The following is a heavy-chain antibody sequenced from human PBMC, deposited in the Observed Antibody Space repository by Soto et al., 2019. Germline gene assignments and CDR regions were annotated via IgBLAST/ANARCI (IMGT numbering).Heavy chain of an antibody. D-gene: IGHD6-6*01. V-gene: IGHV6-1*01. CDR1: GDGVAYSCVA. CDR2: TYYRSKWYN. J-gene: IGHJ5*02. Sequence: QTRSVICGTSGDGVAYSCVAWHLIRQDPSRGLEWLGRTYYRSKWYNDYAVSVKSRITINPDTSKNQFSLQLNSVTPEDTAVYFCARDRYSTSWNNWFDPWGQGTLVTVSS. CDR3: ARDRYSTSWNNWFDP.